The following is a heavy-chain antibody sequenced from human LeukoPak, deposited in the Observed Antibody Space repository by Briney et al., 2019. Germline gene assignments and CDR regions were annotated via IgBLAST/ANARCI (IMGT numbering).Heavy chain of an antibody. J-gene: IGHJ6*04. CDR2: IIPIFGTA. CDR1: GGTFSNYA. CDR3: AKSSGSYYNQGYYYYGMDV. D-gene: IGHD3-10*01. Sequence: SVKVSCKASGGTFSNYAISWVRQAPGQGLKWMGGIIPIFGTANYAQKFQGRVTITADESTSTAYMELSSLRSEDTAVYYCAKSSGSYYNQGYYYYGMDVWGKGTTVTVSS. V-gene: IGHV1-69*13.